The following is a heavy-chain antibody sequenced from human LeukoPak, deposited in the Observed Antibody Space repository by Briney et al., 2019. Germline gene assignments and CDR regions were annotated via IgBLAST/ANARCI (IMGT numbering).Heavy chain of an antibody. CDR1: GFTFSSYA. CDR2: ISGSGGST. D-gene: IGHD2-21*02. CDR3: AKVDIVVVTAIDV. V-gene: IGHV3-23*01. J-gene: IGHJ6*02. Sequence: GGSLRLSCAASGFTFSSYAMSWVRQAPGKGLEWVSAISGSGGSTYYAGSVKGRFTISRDNSKNTLYLQMNSLRAEDTAVYYCAKVDIVVVTAIDVWGQGTTVTVSS.